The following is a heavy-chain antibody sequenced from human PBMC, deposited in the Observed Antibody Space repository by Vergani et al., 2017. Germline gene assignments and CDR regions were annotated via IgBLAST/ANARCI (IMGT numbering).Heavy chain of an antibody. V-gene: IGHV4-59*01. J-gene: IGHJ3*02. CDR3: ARESPRADAFDI. Sequence: QVQLQESGPGLVKPSETLSLTCTVSGGSISSYYWSWIRQPAGKGLEWIGYIYYSGSTNYNPSLKSRVTISVDTSKNQFSLKLSSVTAADTAVYYCARESPRADAFDIWGQGTMVTVSS. CDR2: IYYSGST. CDR1: GGSISSYY.